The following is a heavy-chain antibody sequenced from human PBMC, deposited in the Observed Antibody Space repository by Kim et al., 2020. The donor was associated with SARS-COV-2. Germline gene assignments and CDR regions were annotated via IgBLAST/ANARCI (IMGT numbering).Heavy chain of an antibody. CDR3: AGQPGGGSSSWYFGYWYFDL. CDR2: INHSGST. Sequence: SETLSLTCAVYGGSFSGYYWSWIRQPPGKGLEWIGEINHSGSTNYNPSLKSRVTISVDTSKNQFSLKLSSVTAADTAVYYCAGQPGGGSSSWYFGYWYFDLWGRGTLVTVSS. V-gene: IGHV4-34*01. CDR1: GGSFSGYY. D-gene: IGHD6-13*01. J-gene: IGHJ2*01.